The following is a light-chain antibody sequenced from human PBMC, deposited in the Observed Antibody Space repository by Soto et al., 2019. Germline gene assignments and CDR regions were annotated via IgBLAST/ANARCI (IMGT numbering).Light chain of an antibody. CDR1: QSVSSN. Sequence: EMVMTHSPAILSVSPGERATLSCRASQSVSSNLAWYQQKPGQAPRLLIYGASTRATGVPARFSGSGSGTEFTLTISSLQSEDFAVYHCQHYNSWPRTFGQGTKVESK. CDR3: QHYNSWPRT. V-gene: IGKV3-15*01. J-gene: IGKJ1*01. CDR2: GAS.